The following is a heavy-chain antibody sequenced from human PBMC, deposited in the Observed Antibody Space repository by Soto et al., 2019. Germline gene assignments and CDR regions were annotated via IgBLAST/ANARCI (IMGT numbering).Heavy chain of an antibody. D-gene: IGHD3-10*01. CDR3: ARPLGGSGVYGMDV. CDR1: GYTFISYG. Sequence: QVQLVQSGGEVKKPGASVKVSCKASGYTFISYGITWVRQAPGQGLEWMGWISAYNGNTNYAQKLQGRVTMTTDTSPSTADMELRSLRSDDTAVYYCARPLGGSGVYGMDVWGQGTTVTVSS. V-gene: IGHV1-18*01. CDR2: ISAYNGNT. J-gene: IGHJ6*02.